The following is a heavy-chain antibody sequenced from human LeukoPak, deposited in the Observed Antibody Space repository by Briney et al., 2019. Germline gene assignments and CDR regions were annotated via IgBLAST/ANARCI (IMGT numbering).Heavy chain of an antibody. D-gene: IGHD1-26*01. J-gene: IGHJ5*02. CDR3: ARPTDLYSGSYLTRSWFDP. Sequence: GGSLRLSCAASGFTFSSYSMNWVRQPPGKGLVWVSYISRSGSTIYYADSVKGRFTISRDNAKKSLYLQMNSLSAEDTAVYYCARPTDLYSGSYLTRSWFDPWGQGTLVTVSS. CDR1: GFTFSSYS. CDR2: ISRSGSTI. V-gene: IGHV3-48*04.